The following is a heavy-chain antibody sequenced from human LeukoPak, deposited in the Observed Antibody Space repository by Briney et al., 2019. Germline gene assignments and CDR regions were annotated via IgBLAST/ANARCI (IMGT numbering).Heavy chain of an antibody. CDR1: GFTVSSSNY. V-gene: IGHV3-21*06. J-gene: IGHJ3*02. CDR2: ISSRGSYT. CDR3: ARIDAFDI. Sequence: PGGSLRLSCAASGFTVSSSNYMNWVRQAPGKGLEWVSYISSRGSYTYYADSVKGRFTISRDNAKNSLYLQMNSLRAEDTAVYYCARIDAFDIWGQGTMVTVSS.